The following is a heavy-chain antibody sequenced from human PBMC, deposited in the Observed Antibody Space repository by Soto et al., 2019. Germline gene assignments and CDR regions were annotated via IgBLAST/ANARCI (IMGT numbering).Heavy chain of an antibody. D-gene: IGHD5-18*01. CDR3: ARFMVTLSHYYYMDV. Sequence: PGESLKISCKGSGYSFTSYWIGWVRQMPGKGLEWMGIIYPGDSDTRYSPSFQGQVTISADKSISTAYLQWSSLKASDTAMYYCARFMVTLSHYYYMDVWGKGTTVTVSS. CDR2: IYPGDSDT. V-gene: IGHV5-51*01. CDR1: GYSFTSYW. J-gene: IGHJ6*03.